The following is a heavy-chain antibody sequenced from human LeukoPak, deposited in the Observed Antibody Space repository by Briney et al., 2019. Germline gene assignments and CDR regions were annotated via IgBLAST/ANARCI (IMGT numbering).Heavy chain of an antibody. V-gene: IGHV4-39*01. Sequence: PSETLSLTCTVSGDSISSSGYYWGWIRQPPGKGLEWIGSIYYSGSAYYNPSLKSRVTMTVDTSKNQFSLKLSSVTAADTAVYYCARPPTTGFPYYHMDVWGKGTTVTVS. CDR3: ARPPTTGFPYYHMDV. CDR2: IYYSGSA. CDR1: GDSISSSGYY. J-gene: IGHJ6*03. D-gene: IGHD4-11*01.